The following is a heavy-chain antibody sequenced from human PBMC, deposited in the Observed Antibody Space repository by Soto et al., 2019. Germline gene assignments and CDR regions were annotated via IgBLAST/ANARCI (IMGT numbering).Heavy chain of an antibody. V-gene: IGHV3-23*01. CDR3: TRDRDNWNENFDY. D-gene: IGHD1-20*01. J-gene: IGHJ4*02. Sequence: EVQLLESGGGLVQPGGSLRLSCVASGFSISTHALTWVRQAPGKGLEWVSSFSSRSGDTYYAASVKGRFTISGDNSKNSLYLQMNSLRAEDTAVYYCTRDRDNWNENFDYWGQGTLVTVSS. CDR1: GFSISTHA. CDR2: FSSRSGDT.